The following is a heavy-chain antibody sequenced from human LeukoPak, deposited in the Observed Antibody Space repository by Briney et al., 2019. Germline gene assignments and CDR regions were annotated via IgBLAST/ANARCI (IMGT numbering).Heavy chain of an antibody. V-gene: IGHV1-18*01. J-gene: IGHJ5*02. D-gene: IGHD3-22*01. CDR2: ISTYNGNT. Sequence: GASVKVSCKASGYSFSRYGISWVRQAPGQGLEWMGWISTYNGNTNYAQKFQGRVTMTTDTSTNTAYKELRSPRSDDTAVYYCARDLDYYDSSGSGWFDPWGQGTLVTVSS. CDR1: GYSFSRYG. CDR3: ARDLDYYDSSGSGWFDP.